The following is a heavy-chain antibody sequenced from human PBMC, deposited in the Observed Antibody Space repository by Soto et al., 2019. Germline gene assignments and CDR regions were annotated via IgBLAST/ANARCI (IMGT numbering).Heavy chain of an antibody. V-gene: IGHV6-1*01. CDR1: GDSVSSNSAA. D-gene: IGHD3-22*01. Sequence: QVQLQQSGPGLVKPSQTLSLTCDISGDSVSSNSAAWNWIRQSPSRGLEWLERTSYRSKWYNDYAVSVKSPIPINTDKSRNQVSLQLNSVTPEDTALYYCASSDRGGFGFDYWGQGTLVTVSS. CDR2: TSYRSKWYN. CDR3: ASSDRGGFGFDY. J-gene: IGHJ4*02.